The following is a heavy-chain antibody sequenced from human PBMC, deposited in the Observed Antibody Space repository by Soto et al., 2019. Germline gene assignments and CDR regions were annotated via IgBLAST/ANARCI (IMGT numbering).Heavy chain of an antibody. CDR3: ATTPTSRDGYNSPYDY. D-gene: IGHD5-12*01. CDR2: IYYSGST. Sequence: SETLSLTGTVSGVSISSGDYYWSWIRPPPGKGLEWIGYIYYSGSTYYNPSLKSRVTISVDTSKNQFSLKLSSVTAADTAVYYCATTPTSRDGYNSPYDYWGQGTLVTVSS. J-gene: IGHJ4*02. CDR1: GVSISSGDYY. V-gene: IGHV4-30-4*01.